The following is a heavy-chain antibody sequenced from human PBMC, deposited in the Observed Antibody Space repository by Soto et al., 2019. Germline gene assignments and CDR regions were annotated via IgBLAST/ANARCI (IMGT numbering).Heavy chain of an antibody. V-gene: IGHV3-33*01. D-gene: IGHD4-17*01. CDR2: IWYDGSNK. J-gene: IGHJ4*02. CDR3: ARETDVTVTGGYFDY. CDR1: GFTFSSYG. Sequence: GGSLRLSCAASGFTFSSYGMHWVRQAPGKGLEWVAVIWYDGSNKYYADSVKGRFTISRDNSKNTLYLQMNSLRAEDTALYYCARETDVTVTGGYFDYWGQGTLVTVSS.